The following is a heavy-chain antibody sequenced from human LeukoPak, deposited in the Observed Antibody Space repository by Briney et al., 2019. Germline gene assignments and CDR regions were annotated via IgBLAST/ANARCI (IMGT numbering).Heavy chain of an antibody. V-gene: IGHV3-30*02. Sequence: GGSLRLSCAASGFTFSSYGMHWVRQAPGKGLEWVAFIRYDGSNKCYADSVKGRFTISRDNSKNTLYLQMNSLRAEDTAVYYCAKYSSSIENDAFDIWGQGTMVTVSS. CDR1: GFTFSSYG. D-gene: IGHD6-6*01. CDR3: AKYSSSIENDAFDI. J-gene: IGHJ3*02. CDR2: IRYDGSNK.